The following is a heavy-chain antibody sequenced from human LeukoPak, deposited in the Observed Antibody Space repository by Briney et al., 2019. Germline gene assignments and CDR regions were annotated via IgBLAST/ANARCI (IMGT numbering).Heavy chain of an antibody. Sequence: GGSLRLSCAASGFTFSSYAMHWVRQAPGKGLEWVAVISYDGSNKYYADSVKGRFTISRDNSKNTLYLQMNSLRAEDTAAYYCARVVGSGSYPPHYYYGMDVWGQGTTVTVSS. CDR2: ISYDGSNK. CDR3: ARVVGSGSYPPHYYYGMDV. D-gene: IGHD3-10*01. J-gene: IGHJ6*02. V-gene: IGHV3-30*04. CDR1: GFTFSSYA.